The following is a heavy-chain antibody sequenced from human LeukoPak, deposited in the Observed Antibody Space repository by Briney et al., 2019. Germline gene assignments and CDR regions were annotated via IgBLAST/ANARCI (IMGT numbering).Heavy chain of an antibody. Sequence: ASVKVSCKASGYTFTGYSIHWLRQAPGQGLEWMGWINPNSGGTNYAQKFQGRVTMTRDTSISTAYMELSRLRSDDSAVYYCAPAPHYGSGTRVGYFDYWGRGTLVTVSS. CDR2: INPNSGGT. V-gene: IGHV1-2*02. J-gene: IGHJ4*02. CDR3: APAPHYGSGTRVGYFDY. D-gene: IGHD3-10*01. CDR1: GYTFTGYS.